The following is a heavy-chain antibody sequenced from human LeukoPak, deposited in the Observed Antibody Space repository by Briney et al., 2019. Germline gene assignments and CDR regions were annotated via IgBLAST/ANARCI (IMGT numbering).Heavy chain of an antibody. CDR2: IDSGGSST. CDR3: ARDTGT. J-gene: IGHJ5*02. CDR1: GFTFRSYW. V-gene: IGHV3-74*01. Sequence: GGSLRLSRAASGFTFRSYWMYWVRQAPGKGLVGVSRIDSGGSSTIYADSVKGRLTISRDNAKNMLYLQMNSLRVEDTAVYYCARDTGTWGQGALVTVSS. D-gene: IGHD3-10*01.